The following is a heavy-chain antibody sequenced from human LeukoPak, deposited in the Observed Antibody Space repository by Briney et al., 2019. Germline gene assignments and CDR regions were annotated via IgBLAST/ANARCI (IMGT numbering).Heavy chain of an antibody. CDR3: AREYYDFWSGTSPGGYYYYYMDV. J-gene: IGHJ6*03. Sequence: PGGSLRLSCAASGFTFSSYWMSWVRQAPGKGLEWVANIKQDGSEKYYVDSVKGRFTISRDNAKNSLYLQMNSLRAEDTAAYYCAREYYDFWSGTSPGGYYYYYMDVWGKGTTVTVSS. D-gene: IGHD3-3*01. CDR2: IKQDGSEK. CDR1: GFTFSSYW. V-gene: IGHV3-7*01.